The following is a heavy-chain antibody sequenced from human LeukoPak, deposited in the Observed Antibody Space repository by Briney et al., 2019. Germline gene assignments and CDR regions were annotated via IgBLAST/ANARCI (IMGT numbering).Heavy chain of an antibody. V-gene: IGHV4-4*07. Sequence: PSETLSLTCTVSGASVSTYFWSWIRQPAGKTMEWIGRVYASGTTYYNPSLRSRVTLSIDTSKNQFSLKLSSVTAADTAVYYCARVHTGSWGQGTLVTVSS. CDR1: GASVSTYF. J-gene: IGHJ5*02. CDR3: ARVHTGS. D-gene: IGHD5-12*01. CDR2: VYASGTT.